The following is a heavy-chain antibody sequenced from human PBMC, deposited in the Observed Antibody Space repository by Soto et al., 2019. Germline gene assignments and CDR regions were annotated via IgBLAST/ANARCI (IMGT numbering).Heavy chain of an antibody. V-gene: IGHV4-34*01. J-gene: IGHJ4*02. CDR1: GGSFSGYY. CDR3: ARGDLKLPNY. CDR2: XNXXXST. D-gene: IGHD3-3*01. Sequence: XXTLSLTCAVYGGSFSGYYWSWIRQPPGXXXXXXXXXNXXXSTXXKKXXXXXXXIXXXKXXXQLYMKMSSVTAEETAVYYCARGDLKLPNYWGQGTLVNVSS.